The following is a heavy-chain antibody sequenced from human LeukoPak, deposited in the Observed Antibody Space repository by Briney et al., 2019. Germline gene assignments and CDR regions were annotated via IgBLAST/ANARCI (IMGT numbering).Heavy chain of an antibody. Sequence: ASVKVSCKASGYTFTSYDINWVRQATGQGLEWMGWMNPNSGNTGYAQKFQGRVTMTRNTSISTAYIELSSLRSEDTAVYYCARGDYYGSGSYSAAFDIWGQGTMVTVSS. CDR2: MNPNSGNT. V-gene: IGHV1-8*01. J-gene: IGHJ3*02. D-gene: IGHD3-10*01. CDR1: GYTFTSYD. CDR3: ARGDYYGSGSYSAAFDI.